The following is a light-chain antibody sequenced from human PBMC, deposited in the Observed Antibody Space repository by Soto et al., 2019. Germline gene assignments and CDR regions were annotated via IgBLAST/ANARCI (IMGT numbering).Light chain of an antibody. Sequence: IHMTHAPSTLSVSFGDIVTITFRAIQSISNWLAWYQQKPGKAPKLLIYKASSLESGVPSRFSGSGSGTEFTLTISSLQPEDFATYYCQQLNSYPPMITFGHGTRLEIK. V-gene: IGKV1-5*03. J-gene: IGKJ5*01. CDR2: KAS. CDR1: QSISNW. CDR3: QQLNSYPPMIT.